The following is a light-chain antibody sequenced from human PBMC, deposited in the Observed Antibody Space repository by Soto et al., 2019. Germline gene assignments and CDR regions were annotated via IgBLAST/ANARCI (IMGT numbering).Light chain of an antibody. CDR1: QSISSW. CDR3: QQYNSYHT. J-gene: IGKJ2*01. CDR2: DAS. Sequence: DIPMTQSPSTLSASVGDRVTITCRASQSISSWLAWYQQKPGKAPKFLIYDASSLESGVPSRFSGSGSGTEFTLTISSLQPDDFATYYCQQYNSYHTFDQGTKLEIK. V-gene: IGKV1-5*01.